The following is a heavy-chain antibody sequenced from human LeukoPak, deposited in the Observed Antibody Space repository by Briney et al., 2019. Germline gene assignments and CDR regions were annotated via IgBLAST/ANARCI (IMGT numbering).Heavy chain of an antibody. Sequence: SPSETLSLTCAVYGGSFSGYYWSWTRQPPGKGLEWIGEINHSGSTNYNPSLKSRVTISVDTSMNQFSLKLSSVTAADTAVYYCARARPNCSSTSCKYYYYYYGMDVWGQGTTVTVSS. CDR2: INHSGST. CDR3: ARARPNCSSTSCKYYYYYYGMDV. J-gene: IGHJ6*02. CDR1: GGSFSGYY. V-gene: IGHV4-34*01. D-gene: IGHD2-2*01.